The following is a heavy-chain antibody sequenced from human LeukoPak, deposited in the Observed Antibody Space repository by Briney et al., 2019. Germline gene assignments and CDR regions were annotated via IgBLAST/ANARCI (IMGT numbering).Heavy chain of an antibody. V-gene: IGHV4-38-2*02. Sequence: SETLSLTCNVSGYSISSGYYWAWIRQSPGKGLEWIGSIYHSGSTYYNPSLKSRVTMSVDTSKKQFSLNLSSVTAADTAVYYCATTPREYSSTWYYFDYWGQGILVTVSS. J-gene: IGHJ4*02. CDR3: ATTPREYSSTWYYFDY. D-gene: IGHD6-13*01. CDR2: IYHSGST. CDR1: GYSISSGYY.